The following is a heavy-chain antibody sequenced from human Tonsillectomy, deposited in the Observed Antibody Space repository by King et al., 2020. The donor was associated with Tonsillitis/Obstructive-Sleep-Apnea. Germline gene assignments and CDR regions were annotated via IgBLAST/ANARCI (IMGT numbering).Heavy chain of an antibody. CDR1: GYRFTTYW. CDR3: ARRFPSGGHGIYYFDY. V-gene: IGHV5-51*01. CDR2: IYPVDSDT. J-gene: IGHJ4*02. D-gene: IGHD3-3*02. Sequence: VQLVESGAEVKKSGESLKISCKGSGYRFTTYWIGWVRQMPGKGLEWMGIIYPVDSDTRHSPSFQGQVTISADKSISTAYLQWSSLKASDTAMYFCARRFPSGGHGIYYFDYWGQGTLVTVSS.